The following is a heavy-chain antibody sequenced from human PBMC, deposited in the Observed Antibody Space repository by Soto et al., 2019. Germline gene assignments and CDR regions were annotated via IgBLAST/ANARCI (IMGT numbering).Heavy chain of an antibody. J-gene: IGHJ4*02. Sequence: EVQLVESGGGLVKPGGSLRLSCAASGFTFSSYSMNWVRQAPGKGLEWVSSISSSGSYIYYADSVKGRFTISRDNAKNSLYLQMNSLRAEDTAVYYCARPPNYFDSRGYYGGWGQGTLVTVSS. CDR1: GFTFSSYS. CDR3: ARPPNYFDSRGYYGG. V-gene: IGHV3-21*01. CDR2: ISSSGSYI. D-gene: IGHD3-22*01.